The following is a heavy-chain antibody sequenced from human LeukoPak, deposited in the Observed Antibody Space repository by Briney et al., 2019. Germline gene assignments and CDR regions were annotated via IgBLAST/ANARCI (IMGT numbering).Heavy chain of an antibody. Sequence: GGSLRLSCAASGFTFSSYAMSWVRQAPGKGLEWVSGISGSGGSTYYTDSVKGRFTISRGNSKNMLYLHMDSLRAEDTALYYCAKNLPGDYWGQGTLVTVSS. CDR1: GFTFSSYA. CDR3: AKNLPGDY. CDR2: ISGSGGST. J-gene: IGHJ4*02. V-gene: IGHV3-23*01. D-gene: IGHD1-14*01.